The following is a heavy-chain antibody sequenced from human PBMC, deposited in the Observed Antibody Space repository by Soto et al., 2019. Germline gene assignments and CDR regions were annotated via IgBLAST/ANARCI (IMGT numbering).Heavy chain of an antibody. CDR1: GFTFSSYS. D-gene: IGHD2-8*01. V-gene: IGHV3-21*01. CDR3: ASSDCTNGVCYDGALDI. J-gene: IGHJ3*02. CDR2: ISSGSSYI. Sequence: GGSLRLSCAASGFTFSSYSMNWVRQAPGKGLEWVSSISSGSSYIYYADSVKGRFTISRDNAKNSLYLQMNSLRAEDTAVYYCASSDCTNGVCYDGALDIWGQGTMVTVSS.